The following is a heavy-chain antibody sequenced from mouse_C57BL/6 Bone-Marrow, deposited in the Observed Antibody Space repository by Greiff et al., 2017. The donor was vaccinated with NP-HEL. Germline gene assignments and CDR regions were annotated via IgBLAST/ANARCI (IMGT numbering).Heavy chain of an antibody. D-gene: IGHD2-5*01. J-gene: IGHJ4*01. CDR3: VRDQPYYSNYGDYAMDY. V-gene: IGHV10-3*01. CDR2: IRSKSSNYAT. Sequence: EVQGVESGGGLVQPKGSLKLSCAASGFTFNTYAMHWVRQAPGKGLEWVARIRSKSSNYATYYADSVKDRFTISRDDSQSMLYLQMNNLKTEDTAMYDCVRDQPYYSNYGDYAMDYWGQGTSVTVSS. CDR1: GFTFNTYA.